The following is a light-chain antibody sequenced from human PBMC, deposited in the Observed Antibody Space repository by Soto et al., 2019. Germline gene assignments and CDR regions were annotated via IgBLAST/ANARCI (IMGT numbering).Light chain of an antibody. CDR2: VGTGEIVG. CDR3: GADHASGSTCDVV. J-gene: IGLJ2*01. Sequence: QSVLTQPPSASASLGASVTLTCTLRSGYSNYEVDWYQQRPGKGPRFVMRVGTGEIVGSKGDGIPDRFSVLGSGLNRYLTIKNIQEDDESDFHCGADHASGSTCDVVFGGGTKLTVL. CDR1: SGYSNYE. V-gene: IGLV9-49*03.